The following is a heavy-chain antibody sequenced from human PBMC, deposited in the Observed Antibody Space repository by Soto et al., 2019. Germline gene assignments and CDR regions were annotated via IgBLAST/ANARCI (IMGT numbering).Heavy chain of an antibody. Sequence: VQLVESGGGVVQPGRSLRLSCAASGFTFNDYAMHWVRQAPGKGLECVAVISYEGNGIRYADSVSGRFTISRDDSKNTLFLQMDSLRADDTGIYYCAKSPNSHYFDWLSANFWGQVPLVTVSP. CDR1: GFTFNDYA. CDR3: AKSPNSHYFDWLSANF. J-gene: IGHJ4*02. D-gene: IGHD3-9*01. CDR2: ISYEGNGI. V-gene: IGHV3-30*18.